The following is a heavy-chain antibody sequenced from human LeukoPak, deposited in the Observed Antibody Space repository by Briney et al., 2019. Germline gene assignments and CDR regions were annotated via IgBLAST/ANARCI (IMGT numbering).Heavy chain of an antibody. Sequence: PGGSLRLSCAASGFTFSSYWMSWVRQAPGKGLEWVSSISSSSSYIYYADSVKGRFTISRDNAKNSLYLQMNSLRAEDTAVYYCARDGTLAPLDYWGQGTLVTVSS. V-gene: IGHV3-21*01. CDR3: ARDGTLAPLDY. CDR2: ISSSSSYI. D-gene: IGHD1-26*01. J-gene: IGHJ4*02. CDR1: GFTFSSYW.